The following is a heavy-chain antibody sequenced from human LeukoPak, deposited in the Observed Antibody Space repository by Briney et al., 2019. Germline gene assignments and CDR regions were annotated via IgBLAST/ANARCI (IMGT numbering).Heavy chain of an antibody. V-gene: IGHV3-15*01. CDR1: GFTFSNAW. J-gene: IGHJ3*02. Sequence: GGSLRLSXAASGFTFSNAWMSWVRQAPGKGLEWVGRIKSKTDGGTTDYAAPVKGRFTISRDDSKNTLYLQMNSLKTEDTAVYYCTTTAGYSYTRSAFDIWGQGTMVTVSS. CDR2: IKSKTDGGTT. D-gene: IGHD3-10*01. CDR3: TTTAGYSYTRSAFDI.